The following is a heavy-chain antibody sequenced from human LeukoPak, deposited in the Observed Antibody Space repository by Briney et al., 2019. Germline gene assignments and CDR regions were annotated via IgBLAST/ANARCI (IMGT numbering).Heavy chain of an antibody. D-gene: IGHD3-10*01. CDR3: ARGGYYYGSGSYYGY. V-gene: IGHV1-18*01. CDR1: GDTFSSYG. Sequence: ASVKVSCKASGDTFSSYGISRVRQAPGQRVEWMGWISAYNGNTNYAKKLQGRVTMTTDTSTSTAYLELRSMRADDTAVYYCARGGYYYGSGSYYGYWGQGTLVTVSS. CDR2: ISAYNGNT. J-gene: IGHJ4*02.